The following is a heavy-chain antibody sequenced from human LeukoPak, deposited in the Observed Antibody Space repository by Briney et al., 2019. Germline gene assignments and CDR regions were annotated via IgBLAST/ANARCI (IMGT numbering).Heavy chain of an antibody. CDR3: ASSAKYSSSWYYFHF. Sequence: PSETLSLTCTVSGGSISSYYWNWIRQPPGKGLEWIGYIYYSGGTNYNPSLKSRVTISVDTSKNQFSLKLSSVTAADTAVYYCASSAKYSSSWYYFHFWGQGTLVTVSS. CDR1: GGSISSYY. V-gene: IGHV4-59*01. CDR2: IYYSGGT. D-gene: IGHD6-13*01. J-gene: IGHJ4*02.